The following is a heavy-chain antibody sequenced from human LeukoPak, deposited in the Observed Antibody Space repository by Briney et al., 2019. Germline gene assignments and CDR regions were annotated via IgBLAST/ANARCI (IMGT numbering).Heavy chain of an antibody. V-gene: IGHV1-2*02. CDR1: GYTFTGYY. J-gene: IGHJ5*02. CDR3: ASLVIAVQLERQNWFDP. D-gene: IGHD1-1*01. Sequence: AASVKVSCKASGYTFTGYYMHWVRQAPGQGLEWMGWINPNSGGTNYGQKFQGRVTMTRDTSISTAYMELSRLRSDDTAVYYCASLVIAVQLERQNWFDPWGQGTLVTVSS. CDR2: INPNSGGT.